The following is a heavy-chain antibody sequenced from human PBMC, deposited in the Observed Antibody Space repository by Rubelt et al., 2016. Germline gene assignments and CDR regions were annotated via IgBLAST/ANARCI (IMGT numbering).Heavy chain of an antibody. CDR3: AQALEGSDWNSRRYDP. CDR1: GLSLTSRPEG. V-gene: IGHV2-5*02. J-gene: IGHJ5*02. Sequence: QITLKESGPTLVKPTQTLTLTCTFSGLSLTSRPEGVGWIRQPPGKALEWLAVIYWDDDKRYSPSLKHRLTITKDTSKKQVVLTMTNMDTVNTSTYECAQALEGSDWNSRRYDPWGQGIQVTVAS. CDR2: IYWDDDK. D-gene: IGHD1-7*01.